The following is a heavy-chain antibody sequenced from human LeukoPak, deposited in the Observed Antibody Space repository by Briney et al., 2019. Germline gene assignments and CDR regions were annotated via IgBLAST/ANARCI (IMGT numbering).Heavy chain of an antibody. D-gene: IGHD3-16*01. CDR3: ARGGEDV. J-gene: IGHJ6*04. V-gene: IGHV3-53*01. CDR1: GFTVSSNY. CDR2: IYSGGST. Sequence: GGSLRHSCTASGFTVSSNYMMCLRPAPGKGLEWVSVIYSGGSTYYVDSVKGRFTISRDDSKNTLYLQMNSLRAEDTAVYYCARGGEDVWGKGTTVTVSS.